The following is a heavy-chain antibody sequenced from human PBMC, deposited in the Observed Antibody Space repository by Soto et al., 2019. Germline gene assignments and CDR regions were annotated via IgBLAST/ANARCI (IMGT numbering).Heavy chain of an antibody. CDR3: TTDSYSTMIEVRFDY. CDR2: IKSRALGGTT. D-gene: IGHD3-22*01. CDR1: GFAFSNPW. J-gene: IGHJ4*01. Sequence: EVQLVDSGGDLVKPGGSLRLSCAGSGFAFSNPWINWVRQAPGKGLEWVGRIKSRALGGTTDFAAPVRGRFAITRDDSRNMAYMQMNSLNTEDTAVYYCTTDSYSTMIEVRFDYWGHGTPVTVSS. V-gene: IGHV3-15*07.